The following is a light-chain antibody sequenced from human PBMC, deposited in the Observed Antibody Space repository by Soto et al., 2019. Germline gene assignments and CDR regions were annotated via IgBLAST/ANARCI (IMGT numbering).Light chain of an antibody. CDR2: DAS. CDR1: QSIDTY. Sequence: DIQMTQSPSSLSASVGDRVTITWRASQSIDTYLNWYQQKPGKAPKLLIYDASTLQSGVPLRFSGSGSGTDFTLTISSLQREDFATYYCQESYSFLWGTCGQGTKVDIK. CDR3: QESYSFLWGT. V-gene: IGKV1-39*01. J-gene: IGKJ1*01.